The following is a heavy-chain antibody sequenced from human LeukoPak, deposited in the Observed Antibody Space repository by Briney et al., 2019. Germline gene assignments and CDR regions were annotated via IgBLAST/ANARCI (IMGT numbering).Heavy chain of an antibody. CDR3: ARSGPSLRYFDWLGYFDY. Sequence: SETLSLTCTVSGGSISSYYWNWIRQPPGKGLEWIGYIYYSGSTNYNPSLKSRVTISVDTSKNQFSLKLSSVTAADTAVYYCARSGPSLRYFDWLGYFDYWGQGTLVTVSS. J-gene: IGHJ4*02. CDR1: GGSISSYY. V-gene: IGHV4-59*08. D-gene: IGHD3-9*01. CDR2: IYYSGST.